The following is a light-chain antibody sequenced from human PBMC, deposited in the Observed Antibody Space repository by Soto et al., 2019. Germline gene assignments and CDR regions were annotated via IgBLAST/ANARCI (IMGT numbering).Light chain of an antibody. CDR1: NSNIGSNP. CDR3: AAWDDRLSDLL. Sequence: QSVLTQPPSASGTPEQRVTISCSGSNSNIGSNPVHWYQQFPGTAPKVLIYSNYQRPSGVPDRFSGSKSGTSASLAISGLQSEDEADYYCAAWDDRLSDLLFGGGTKVTVL. V-gene: IGLV1-44*01. J-gene: IGLJ2*01. CDR2: SNY.